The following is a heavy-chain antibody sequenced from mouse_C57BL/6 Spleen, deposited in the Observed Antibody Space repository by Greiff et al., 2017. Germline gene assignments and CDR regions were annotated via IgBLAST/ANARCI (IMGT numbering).Heavy chain of an antibody. D-gene: IGHD2-3*01. CDR3: TRWLLPVDYFDY. CDR1: GYTFTSYW. V-gene: IGHV1-5*01. CDR2: IYPGNSDT. J-gene: IGHJ2*01. Sequence: EVQLHQSGTVLARPGASVKMSCKTSGYTFTSYWMHWVKQRPGQGLEWIGAIYPGNSDTSYNQKFKGKAKLTAVTSASTAYMELSSLTNEDSAVYYCTRWLLPVDYFDYWGQGTTLTGSS.